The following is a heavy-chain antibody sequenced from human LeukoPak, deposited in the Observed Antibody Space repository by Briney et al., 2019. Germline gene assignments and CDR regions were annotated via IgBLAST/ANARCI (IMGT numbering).Heavy chain of an antibody. Sequence: PGGSLRLSCAASGFTFSSYSMNWVRQAPGKGLEWVSYISSSSSTIYYADSVKGRFTISRDNAKNSLYLQMNSLRAEDTAVYYCAREDVTTVTLYGMDVWGQGTTVTVSS. J-gene: IGHJ6*02. V-gene: IGHV3-48*01. CDR3: AREDVTTVTLYGMDV. CDR2: ISSSSSTI. D-gene: IGHD4-17*01. CDR1: GFTFSSYS.